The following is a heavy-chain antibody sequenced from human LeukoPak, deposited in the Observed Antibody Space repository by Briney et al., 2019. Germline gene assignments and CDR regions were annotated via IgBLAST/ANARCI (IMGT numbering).Heavy chain of an antibody. D-gene: IGHD3-10*01. Sequence: ASVKVSCKASGYTFTGYYMHWVRQAPGQGLEWMGWINPNSGGTNYAQKFQGWVTTTRDTSISTAYMELSRLRSDDTAVYYCARETGRGYGSGSYYDYWGQGTLVTVSS. CDR2: INPNSGGT. V-gene: IGHV1-2*04. CDR3: ARETGRGYGSGSYYDY. CDR1: GYTFTGYY. J-gene: IGHJ4*02.